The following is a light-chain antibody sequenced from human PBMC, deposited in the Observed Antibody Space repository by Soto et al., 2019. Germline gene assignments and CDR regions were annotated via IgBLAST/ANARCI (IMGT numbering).Light chain of an antibody. V-gene: IGKV1-39*01. J-gene: IGKJ2*01. CDR2: AAS. CDR3: QQSYSTLRYT. Sequence: DIQMTQSPSSLSASVGDRVTITCRASQSISSYLNWYQQKPGKAPKLLIYAASSLQSGVPSRFSGSGSGTDFTLTISSLQPEDFATYYCQQSYSTLRYTFGQGTKV. CDR1: QSISSY.